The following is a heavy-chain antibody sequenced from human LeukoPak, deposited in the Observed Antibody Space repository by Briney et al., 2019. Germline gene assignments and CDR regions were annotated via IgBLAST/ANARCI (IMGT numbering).Heavy chain of an antibody. V-gene: IGHV3-23*01. CDR2: ISGSGGST. D-gene: IGHD1-26*01. J-gene: IGHJ4*02. CDR3: ARVDSKWETLNY. CDR1: GFTFSSYA. Sequence: QPGGSLRLSCAASGFTFSSYAMSWVRQAPGKGLEWVSAISGSGGSTYYADSVKGRFTISRDKSRNMLYLQMNSLRVEDTAVYYCARVDSKWETLNYWGQGTLATISS.